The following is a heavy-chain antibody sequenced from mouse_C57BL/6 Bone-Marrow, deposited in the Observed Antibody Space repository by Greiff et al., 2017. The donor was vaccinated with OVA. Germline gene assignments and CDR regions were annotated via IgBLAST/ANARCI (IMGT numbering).Heavy chain of an antibody. D-gene: IGHD1-1*02. CDR1: GFTFNTYA. CDR3: VRDGLSPY. J-gene: IGHJ3*01. V-gene: IGHV10-3*01. CDR2: LRSKSSNYAT. Sequence: EAGGGLVQPKGSLKLSCAASGFTFNTYAMHWVRQAPGKGLEWVARLRSKSSNYATYYADSVKDRFTISRDDSQSMLYLQMNNLKTEDTAMYYCVRDGLSPYWGQGTLVTVSA.